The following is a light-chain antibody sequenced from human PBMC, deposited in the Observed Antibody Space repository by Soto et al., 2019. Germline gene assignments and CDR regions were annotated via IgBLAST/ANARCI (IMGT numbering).Light chain of an antibody. J-gene: IGLJ1*01. CDR1: SSDVGSYNL. CDR2: EGS. V-gene: IGLV2-23*01. Sequence: QSALTQPASVSGSPGQSITISCTGTSSDVGSYNLVSWYQQHPGKAPKLMSYEGSKRPSGVSNRFSGSKSGNTASLTISGLRAEDEADYYCCSYAGSSTYVFGTGTKLTVL. CDR3: CSYAGSSTYV.